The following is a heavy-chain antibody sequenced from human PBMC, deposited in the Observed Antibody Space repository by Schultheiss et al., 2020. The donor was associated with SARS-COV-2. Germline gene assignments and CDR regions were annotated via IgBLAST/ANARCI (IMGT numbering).Heavy chain of an antibody. CDR1: GGSISSYY. Sequence: SETLSLTCTVYGGSISSYYWSWIRQPPGKGLEWIGYIYYSGSTNYNPSLKSRVTISVDTSKNQFSLKLSSVTAADTAVYYCARSIAVADDYYYYYMDVWGKGTTVTVSS. V-gene: IGHV4-59*01. CDR3: ARSIAVADDYYYYYMDV. CDR2: IYYSGST. J-gene: IGHJ6*03. D-gene: IGHD6-19*01.